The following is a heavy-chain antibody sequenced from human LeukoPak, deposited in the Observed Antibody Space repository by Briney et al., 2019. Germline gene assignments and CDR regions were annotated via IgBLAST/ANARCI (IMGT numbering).Heavy chain of an antibody. CDR2: ISGTGGAT. Sequence: GGSLRLSCVASGFSFGNYAMSWVRQAPGKGLQWVSQISGTGGATWYAGFARDRFTVSRDNSKKTLYLQMSGLRVEDTAMYYCVKDPRDTYGTNWFVSWGQGTLLIVSS. CDR3: VKDPRDTYGTNWFVS. V-gene: IGHV3-23*01. J-gene: IGHJ5*01. D-gene: IGHD2-21*01. CDR1: GFSFGNYA.